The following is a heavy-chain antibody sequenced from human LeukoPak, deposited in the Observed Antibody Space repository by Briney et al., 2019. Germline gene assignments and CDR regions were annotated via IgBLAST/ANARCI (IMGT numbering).Heavy chain of an antibody. J-gene: IGHJ5*02. CDR2: INPNSGGT. V-gene: IGHV1-2*02. Sequence: GASVKVSCKASGYTFTGYYMHWVRQAPGQGLEWMGWINPNSGGTNYAQKFQGRVTMTRDTSISTAYMELSRLRSDDTAVYYCARGIKPQQQLVWFDPWGQGTLVTVSS. CDR3: ARGIKPQQQLVWFDP. CDR1: GYTFTGYY. D-gene: IGHD6-13*01.